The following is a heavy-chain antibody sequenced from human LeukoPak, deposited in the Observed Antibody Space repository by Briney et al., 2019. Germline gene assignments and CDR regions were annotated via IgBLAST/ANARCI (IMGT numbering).Heavy chain of an antibody. V-gene: IGHV3-7*02. CDR3: ARGGSGNFYY. CDR1: GFTFSSYW. J-gene: IGHJ4*02. Sequence: PGGSLRLSCAASGFTFSSYWMSWVRQAPGKGLEWVANIKRDGSEKYYVDSVKGRFTISRDNAKNTLYLQMTSLRAEDTAVYYCARGGSGNFYYWGQGTLVTVSS. CDR2: IKRDGSEK. D-gene: IGHD1-26*01.